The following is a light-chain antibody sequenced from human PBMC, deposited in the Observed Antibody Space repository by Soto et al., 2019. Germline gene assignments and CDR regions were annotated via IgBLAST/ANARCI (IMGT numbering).Light chain of an antibody. Sequence: QSALTQPPSASGSPGQSVTISCTGTSSDIGGYKFVSWYQKHPGKAPKLMIYEVSKRPSGVPDRFSGSKSGNTASLTVSGLQADDEADYYCSSYAGSNNVLFGGGTKLTVL. CDR1: SSDIGGYKF. CDR2: EVS. CDR3: SSYAGSNNVL. J-gene: IGLJ2*01. V-gene: IGLV2-8*01.